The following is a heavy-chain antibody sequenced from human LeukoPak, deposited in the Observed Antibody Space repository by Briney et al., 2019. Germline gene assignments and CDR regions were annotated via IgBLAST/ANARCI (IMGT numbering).Heavy chain of an antibody. Sequence: ASVKVSCKASGYTFTSYAMNWVRQAPGQGLEWVGWINTNTGNPTYAQGFTGRFVFSLDTSVSTAYLQISSLKAEDTAVYYCARDRTSMVRGDVNVWGQGTTVTVSS. CDR2: INTNTGNP. CDR3: ARDRTSMVRGDVNV. J-gene: IGHJ6*02. CDR1: GYTFTSYA. D-gene: IGHD3-10*01. V-gene: IGHV7-4-1*02.